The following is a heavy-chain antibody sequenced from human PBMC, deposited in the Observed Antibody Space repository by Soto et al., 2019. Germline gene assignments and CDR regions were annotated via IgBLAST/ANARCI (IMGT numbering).Heavy chain of an antibody. Sequence: PSETLSLTCVVSGGSITSYHWSWIRQFPGKGLEWIAYTAYTGNTNYNPSLKSRVTISVDKSKNQFSLKLSSVTAADTAVYYCASRMVATIMDYYYYGMDVWGQGTTVTVSS. J-gene: IGHJ6*02. CDR3: ASRMVATIMDYYYYGMDV. CDR1: GGSITSYH. CDR2: TAYTGNT. D-gene: IGHD5-12*01. V-gene: IGHV4-59*12.